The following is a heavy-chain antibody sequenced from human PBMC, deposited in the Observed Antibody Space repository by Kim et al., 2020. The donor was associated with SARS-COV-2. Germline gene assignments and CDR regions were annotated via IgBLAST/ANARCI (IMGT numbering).Heavy chain of an antibody. CDR1: GFTVSSNY. CDR3: ARGYGSGNNYYYYGMDV. D-gene: IGHD3-10*01. J-gene: IGHJ6*02. CDR2: IYSGGST. V-gene: IGHV3-53*01. Sequence: GGSLRLSCAASGFTVSSNYMSWVRQAPGKGLEWVSVIYSGGSTYYADSVKGRFTISRDNSKNTLYLQMNSLRAEDTAVYYCARGYGSGNNYYYYGMDVWGQGTTVTVSS.